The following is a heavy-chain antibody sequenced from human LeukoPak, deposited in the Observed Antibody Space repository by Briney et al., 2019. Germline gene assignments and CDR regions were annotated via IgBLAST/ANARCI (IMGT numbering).Heavy chain of an antibody. CDR2: TNPNSGGT. CDR3: ARVIDDSSGYSDYYGMDV. J-gene: IGHJ6*02. Sequence: GASVKVSCKASGYTFTGYYMHWVRQAPGQGLEWMGWTNPNSGGTNYAQKFRGRVTMTRDTSISTAYMELSRLRSDDTAVYYCARVIDDSSGYSDYYGMDVWGQGTTVTVSS. CDR1: GYTFTGYY. V-gene: IGHV1-2*02. D-gene: IGHD3-22*01.